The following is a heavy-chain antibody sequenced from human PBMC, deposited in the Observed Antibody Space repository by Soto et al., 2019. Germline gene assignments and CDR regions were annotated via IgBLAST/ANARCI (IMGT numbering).Heavy chain of an antibody. J-gene: IGHJ4*02. D-gene: IGHD3-3*01. Sequence: GGSLRLSCTASGFTFGDYAMSWFRQAPGKGLEWVGFIRGKAYGGTTEYAASVKGRFTISRDDSKSIAYLQMNSLKTEDTAVYYCTRGPITIFGVVIIPDYSDYWGQGTLVTVSS. CDR2: IRGKAYGGTT. CDR3: TRGPITIFGVVIIPDYSDY. CDR1: GFTFGDYA. V-gene: IGHV3-49*03.